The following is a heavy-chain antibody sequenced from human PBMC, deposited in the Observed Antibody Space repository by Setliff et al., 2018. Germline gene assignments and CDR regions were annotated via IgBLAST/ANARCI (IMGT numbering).Heavy chain of an antibody. Sequence: GASVKVSCKASGYSFTMYGVNWVRQAPGQGLEWMAWISAFTGFTQYSQKFKGRVTVTKDASTITAYLDLGSLTSDDTAMYYCARIGPSNWGIRGYNWLDPWGQGTLVTVSS. CDR3: ARIGPSNWGIRGYNWLDP. CDR2: ISAFTGFT. D-gene: IGHD6-13*01. CDR1: GYSFTMYG. J-gene: IGHJ5*02. V-gene: IGHV1-18*01.